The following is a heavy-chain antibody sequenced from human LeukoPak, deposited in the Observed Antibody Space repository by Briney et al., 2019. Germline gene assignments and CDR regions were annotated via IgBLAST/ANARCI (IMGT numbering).Heavy chain of an antibody. J-gene: IGHJ4*02. CDR2: IWYDGSRK. Sequence: GGSLRLSRAASGFTFSNYGFHWVRQAPGKGLEWVAVIWYDGSRKYYADSVKGRFTISRDNFKNTLYLQVNSLRAEDTAVYYCATSRDRIAAAGRDEFDYWGQGTLVTVSS. CDR1: GFTFSNYG. CDR3: ATSRDRIAAAGRDEFDY. V-gene: IGHV3-33*01. D-gene: IGHD6-13*01.